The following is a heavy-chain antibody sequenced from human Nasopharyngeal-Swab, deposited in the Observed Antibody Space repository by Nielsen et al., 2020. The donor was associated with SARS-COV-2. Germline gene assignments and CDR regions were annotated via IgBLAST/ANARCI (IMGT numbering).Heavy chain of an antibody. CDR1: RYTFTSYY. Sequence: ASVPVSCKASRYTFTSYYMHWVRQPPGQGLAWMGIINPSGGSPSYAQKFQGRVTMTRDTSTSTVYMELSSLRSEDTAVYYCARDRGTGDGDYWGQGTLVTVSS. CDR2: INPSGGSP. D-gene: IGHD7-27*01. V-gene: IGHV1-46*01. CDR3: ARDRGTGDGDY. J-gene: IGHJ4*02.